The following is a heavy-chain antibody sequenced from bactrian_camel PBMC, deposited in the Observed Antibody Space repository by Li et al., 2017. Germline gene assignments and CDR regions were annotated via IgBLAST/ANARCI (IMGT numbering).Heavy chain of an antibody. Sequence: QVQLVESGGGLVQPGGSLRISCAASGFTFSRFWMYWVRQAPGKGLEWVTTIVASGGGTGYYADSVKGRFTISKDNVKNTLYLQMSSLKPDDTAAYYCSAQVLDGGFADFGYWGQGTQVTVS. J-gene: IGHJ6*01. V-gene: IGHV3S1*01. D-gene: IGHD3*01. CDR1: GFTFSRFW. CDR3: SAQVLDGGFADFGY. CDR2: IVASGGGTG.